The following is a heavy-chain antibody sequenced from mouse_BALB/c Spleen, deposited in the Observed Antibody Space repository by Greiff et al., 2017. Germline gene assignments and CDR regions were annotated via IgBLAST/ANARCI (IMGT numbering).Heavy chain of an antibody. V-gene: IGHV5-12-1*01. Sequence: DVMLVESGGGLVKPGGSLKLSCAASGFAFSSYDMSWVRQTPEKRLEWVAYISSGGGSTYYPDTVKGRFTISRDNAKNTLYLQMSSLKSEDTAMYYCASDSPYGNYNYWGQGTTLTVSS. CDR1: GFAFSSYD. J-gene: IGHJ2*01. D-gene: IGHD2-1*01. CDR3: ASDSPYGNYNY. CDR2: ISSGGGST.